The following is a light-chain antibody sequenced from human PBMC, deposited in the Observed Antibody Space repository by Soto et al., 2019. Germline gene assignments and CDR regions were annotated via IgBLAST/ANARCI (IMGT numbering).Light chain of an antibody. Sequence: QSVLTQPRSVSGSPGQSVTISCTGSSIDVGGYYYVSWYQQHPGKAPRLMIYDVSKRPSGVPDRFSGSKSGNTASLTISGLQAEDEADYYCCSFAGSYTHYVFGTGTKVTVL. CDR1: SIDVGGYYY. V-gene: IGLV2-11*01. J-gene: IGLJ1*01. CDR2: DVS. CDR3: CSFAGSYTHYV.